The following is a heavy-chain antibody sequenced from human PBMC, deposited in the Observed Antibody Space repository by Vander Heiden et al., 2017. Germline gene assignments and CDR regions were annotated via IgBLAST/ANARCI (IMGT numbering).Heavy chain of an antibody. CDR3: ARRSLAAALGWFDP. CDR2: IYYSGST. D-gene: IGHD6-13*01. CDR1: GGSISSSSYY. V-gene: IGHV4-39*01. Sequence: QLQLQESGPGLVKPSETLSLTCTVPGGSISSSSYYWGWIRQPPGKGLEWIGSIYYSGSTYYNPSLKSRVTISVDTSKNQFSLKLSSVTAADTAVYYCARRSLAAALGWFDPWGQGTLVTVSS. J-gene: IGHJ5*02.